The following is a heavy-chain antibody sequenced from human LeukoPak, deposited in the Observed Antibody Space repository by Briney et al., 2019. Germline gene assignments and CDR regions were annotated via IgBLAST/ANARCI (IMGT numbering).Heavy chain of an antibody. D-gene: IGHD3-16*01. Sequence: ASVKVSCKASGGTFSSYAIGWVRQAPGQGLEWMGGIIPIFGTANYAQKFQGRVTITADESTSTAYMELSSLRSEDTAVYYCATQFMITFGGVSQKPFDYWGQGTLVTVSS. CDR3: ATQFMITFGGVSQKPFDY. J-gene: IGHJ4*02. V-gene: IGHV1-69*13. CDR1: GGTFSSYA. CDR2: IIPIFGTA.